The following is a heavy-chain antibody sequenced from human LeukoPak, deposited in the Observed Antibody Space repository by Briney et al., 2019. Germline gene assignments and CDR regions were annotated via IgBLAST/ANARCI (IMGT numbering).Heavy chain of an antibody. J-gene: IGHJ6*02. D-gene: IGHD6-13*01. CDR2: MNPNSGNT. V-gene: IGHV1-8*01. CDR3: ARGTISSSWYLWYYYYYGMDV. CDR1: GYTFTSYD. Sequence: ASVKVSCKASGYTFTSYDINWVRQATGQGLEWMGWMNPNSGNTGYAQKFQGRVTMTRNTSISTAYMELSSLRSEDTAVYYCARGTISSSWYLWYYYYYGMDVWGQGTTVTVSS.